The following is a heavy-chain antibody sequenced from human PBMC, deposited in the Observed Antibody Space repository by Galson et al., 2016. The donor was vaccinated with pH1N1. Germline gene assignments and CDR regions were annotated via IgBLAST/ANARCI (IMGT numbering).Heavy chain of an antibody. V-gene: IGHV4-61*01. CDR1: GGSVSSGHYY. CDR2: SFYSGTT. D-gene: IGHD2-8*02. Sequence: SETLSLTCNVSGGSVSSGHYYWSWIRQFPGKGLEWIGSSFYSGTTKYNPSLENRVVISLDTSKNQCTLKLTSVSAADTAVYFCARSYCSGIVCYDLDASDAYWGQGILVTVSS. CDR3: ARSYCSGIVCYDLDASDAY. J-gene: IGHJ4*02.